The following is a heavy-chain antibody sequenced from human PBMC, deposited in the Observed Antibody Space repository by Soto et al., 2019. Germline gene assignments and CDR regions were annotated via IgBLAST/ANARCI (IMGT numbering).Heavy chain of an antibody. J-gene: IGHJ4*02. D-gene: IGHD6-19*01. CDR1: GFTFSNSA. Sequence: GGSLRLSCAASGFTFSNSAMNWVRQAPGKGLEWVSVINFNGGSTYYADSVKGRFTISRDNSKNTLYLEVNSLRAEDTAIYYCAKGADSGWPSYSDLWGQGTLVTVSS. V-gene: IGHV3-23*01. CDR3: AKGADSGWPSYSDL. CDR2: INFNGGST.